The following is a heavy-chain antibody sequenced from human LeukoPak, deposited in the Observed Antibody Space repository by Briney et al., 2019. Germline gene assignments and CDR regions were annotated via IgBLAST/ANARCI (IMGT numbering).Heavy chain of an antibody. CDR2: IYYSGST. CDR1: GGSISNYL. CDR3: ARGQQLASN. D-gene: IGHD6-13*01. Sequence: KPSETLSLTCTVSGGSISNYLWSWIRQPPGKGLEWIGYIYYSGSTNYNPSLKSRVTILVDTSKNQFSLKVGSVTAADTAVYYCARGQQLASNWGQGTLVTVSS. V-gene: IGHV4-59*01. J-gene: IGHJ4*02.